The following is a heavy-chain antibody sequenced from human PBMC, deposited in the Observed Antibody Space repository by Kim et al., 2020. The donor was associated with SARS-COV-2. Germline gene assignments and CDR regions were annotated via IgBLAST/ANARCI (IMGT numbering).Heavy chain of an antibody. V-gene: IGHV3-23*01. CDR1: GFTFSSDA. D-gene: IGHD3-10*01. CDR3: AKLWGSVHTYYFDY. CDR2: ISHTGDST. J-gene: IGHJ4*02. Sequence: GGSLRLSCAASGFTFSSDAMSWVRQAPGKGLEWVSAISHTGDSTYYADSVKGRFTISRDNSKNTLYLQMHSLRAEDTAVYYCAKLWGSVHTYYFDYWGQGTLVTVSS.